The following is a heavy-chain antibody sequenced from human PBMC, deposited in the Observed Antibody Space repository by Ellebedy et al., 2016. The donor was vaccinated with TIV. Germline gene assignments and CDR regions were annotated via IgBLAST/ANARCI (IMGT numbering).Heavy chain of an antibody. D-gene: IGHD3-10*01. Sequence: GESLKISXAASGFTFSSYAMSWVRQAPGKGLEWVAVISYDGSNKYYADSVKGRFTISRDNSKNTLYLQMNSLRAEDTAVYYCAKDRHYGSGNYGNDAFDIWGQGTMVTVSS. J-gene: IGHJ3*02. CDR3: AKDRHYGSGNYGNDAFDI. V-gene: IGHV3-30*18. CDR1: GFTFSSYA. CDR2: ISYDGSNK.